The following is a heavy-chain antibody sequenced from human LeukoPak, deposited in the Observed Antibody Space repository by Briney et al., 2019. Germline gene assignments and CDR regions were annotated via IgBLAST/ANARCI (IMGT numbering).Heavy chain of an antibody. D-gene: IGHD3-10*01. J-gene: IGHJ5*02. CDR3: ATNILVRDIINWFDP. CDR1: GYTFTGYY. V-gene: IGHV1-2*02. Sequence: GASVKVSCKASGYTFTGYYMHWVRQAPGQGLEWMGWINPNSGGTNYAQKFQGRVTMTRDTSISTAYMELSRLRSDDTAVYYCATNILVRDIINWFDPWGQGTLVTVSS. CDR2: INPNSGGT.